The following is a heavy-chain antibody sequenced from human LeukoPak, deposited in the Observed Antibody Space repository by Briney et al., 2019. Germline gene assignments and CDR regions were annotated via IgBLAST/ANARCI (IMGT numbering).Heavy chain of an antibody. D-gene: IGHD3-3*01. Sequence: SETLSLTCTVSGGSISSYYWSWIRQPPGKGLEWIGYIYYSGSTNYNPSLKSRVTISVDTSKNQFSLKLSSVTAADTAVYYCARDLAIFGVVNNDAFDIWGQGTIVTVSS. J-gene: IGHJ3*02. CDR1: GGSISSYY. CDR2: IYYSGST. CDR3: ARDLAIFGVVNNDAFDI. V-gene: IGHV4-59*01.